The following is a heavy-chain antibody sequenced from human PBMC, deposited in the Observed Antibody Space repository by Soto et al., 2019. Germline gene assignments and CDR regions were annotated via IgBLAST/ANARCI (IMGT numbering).Heavy chain of an antibody. J-gene: IGHJ4*02. V-gene: IGHV4-4*09. D-gene: IGHD3-16*01. Sequence: SVTMSHTYSVFNAQIIDYGWGRIRQAPGRGLEWIGFTHHSGYISYSPSLKSRVTMSVDPSKNQVSLKLTSVTAADTVLYYCGRLKKFINWVLDSWGQGVLVTVSS. CDR2: THHSGYI. CDR3: GRLKKFINWVLDS. CDR1: NAQIIDYG.